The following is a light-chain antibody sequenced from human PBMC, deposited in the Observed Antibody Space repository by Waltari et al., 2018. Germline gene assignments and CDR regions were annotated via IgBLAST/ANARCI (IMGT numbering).Light chain of an antibody. V-gene: IGKV3-15*01. CDR2: GAS. J-gene: IGKJ4*01. CDR1: QRVGSD. Sequence: EIVMTHSPATLPVSPGYRAAPTCRASQRVGSDLAWYQDTPGQAPRLLIYGASTRAAGIPARFSGSGSGTEFTLTITSLQSEDFAVYFCQQYNNWPLTFGGGAQVEIK. CDR3: QQYNNWPLT.